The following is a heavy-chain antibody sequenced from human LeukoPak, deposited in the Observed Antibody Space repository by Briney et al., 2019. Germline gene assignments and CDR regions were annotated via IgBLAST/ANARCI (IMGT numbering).Heavy chain of an antibody. J-gene: IGHJ6*02. CDR1: GFTFSSYS. CDR3: AREYGYCSSTSCYTTYYYYYGMDA. CDR2: ISSSSSYI. Sequence: AGGSLRLSCAASGFTFSSYSMNWVRQAPGKGLEWVSSISSSSSYIYYADSVKGRFTISRDNAKNSLYLQMNSLRAEDTAVYYCAREYGYCSSTSCYTTYYYYYGMDAWGQGTTVTVSS. V-gene: IGHV3-21*01. D-gene: IGHD2-2*03.